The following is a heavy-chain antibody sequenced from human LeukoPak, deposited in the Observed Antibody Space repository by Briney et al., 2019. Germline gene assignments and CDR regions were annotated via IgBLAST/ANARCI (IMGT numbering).Heavy chain of an antibody. D-gene: IGHD2-21*01. CDR3: ARHISSVGP. J-gene: IGHJ5*02. Sequence: PSETLSLTCAVYGGSFSGHYWSWIRQPPGKGLEWIGEINHSGSTNYNPSLKSRVTISVDTSKNQFSLKLSSVTAADTAVYYCARHISSVGPWGQGTLVTVSS. CDR1: GGSFSGHY. V-gene: IGHV4-34*01. CDR2: INHSGST.